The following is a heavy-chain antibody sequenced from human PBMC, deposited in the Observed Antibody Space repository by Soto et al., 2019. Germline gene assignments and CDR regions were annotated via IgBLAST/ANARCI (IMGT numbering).Heavy chain of an antibody. J-gene: IGHJ4*02. Sequence: QVQLVESGGGVVQPGRSLRLSCAASGFTFSSYGMHWVRQAPGKGLEWVAVISYDGSNKYYADSVKGRFTISRDNSKNTLYLQMNSLRAEDTAVYYCGCTGRVRDVEFDYWGQGTLVTVSS. D-gene: IGHD2-8*02. CDR2: ISYDGSNK. V-gene: IGHV3-30*03. CDR3: GCTGRVRDVEFDY. CDR1: GFTFSSYG.